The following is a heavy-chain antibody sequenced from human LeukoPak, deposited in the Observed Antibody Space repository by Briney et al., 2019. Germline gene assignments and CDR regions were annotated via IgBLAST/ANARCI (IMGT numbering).Heavy chain of an antibody. CDR1: GGSFSGYY. Sequence: SETLSLTCAVYGGSFSGYYWSWIRQPPGKGLEWIGEINHSGSTNYNPSLKSRVTISVDTSKNQFSLKLSSVTAADTAVYYCARLDGYGLVDIWGQGTMVTVSS. CDR2: INHSGST. CDR3: ARLDGYGLVDI. V-gene: IGHV4-34*01. D-gene: IGHD3-10*01. J-gene: IGHJ3*02.